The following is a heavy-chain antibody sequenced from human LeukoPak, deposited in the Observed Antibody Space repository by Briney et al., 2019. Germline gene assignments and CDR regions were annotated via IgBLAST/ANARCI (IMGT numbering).Heavy chain of an antibody. Sequence: ASVKVSCKTSGYIFIDYEINWVRQATGQGLEWMGWMNPKSGDTGYEQKFQGRVTITRDSSISTVYMELSSLRSDGTALYYCARGRYMDVWGKGTTVTVSS. CDR2: MNPKSGDT. CDR1: GYIFIDYE. V-gene: IGHV1-8*03. J-gene: IGHJ6*03. CDR3: ARGRYMDV.